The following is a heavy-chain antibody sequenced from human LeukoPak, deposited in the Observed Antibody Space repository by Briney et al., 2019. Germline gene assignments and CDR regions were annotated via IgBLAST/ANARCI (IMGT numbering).Heavy chain of an antibody. D-gene: IGHD3-22*01. V-gene: IGHV1-24*01. CDR1: GYTLTELS. Sequence: ASVKVSCKVSGYTLTELSMHWVRQAPGKGLEWMGGFDPEDGETIYAQKFQGRVTMTEDTSTDTAYMELSSLRSEDTAVYYCAADKDYYDSSGYSFDYWGQGTLVTVSS. CDR2: FDPEDGET. J-gene: IGHJ4*02. CDR3: AADKDYYDSSGYSFDY.